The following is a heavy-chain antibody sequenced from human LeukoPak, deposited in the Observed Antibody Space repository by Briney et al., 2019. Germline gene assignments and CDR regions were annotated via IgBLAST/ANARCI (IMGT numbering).Heavy chain of an antibody. CDR3: ARDRSDFWSGYFIDP. CDR2: INWNGGST. Sequence: GGSLRLSCAASGFTFSSYAMSWVQQAPGKGLDLDSGINWNGGSTGYADSVKGRFTMSRDKAKNSLYLQMNSLRAEDTALYYCARDRSDFWSGYFIDPWGQGTLVTVSS. CDR1: GFTFSSYA. D-gene: IGHD3-3*01. J-gene: IGHJ5*02. V-gene: IGHV3-20*04.